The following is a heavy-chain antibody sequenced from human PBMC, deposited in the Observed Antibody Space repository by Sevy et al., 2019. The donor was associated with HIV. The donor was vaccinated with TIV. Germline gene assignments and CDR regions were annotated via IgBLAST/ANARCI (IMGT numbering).Heavy chain of an antibody. D-gene: IGHD3-22*01. J-gene: IGHJ4*02. Sequence: GGSLRLSCAASGFTFTNYNMNWVRQAPGKGLEWVSSISTASTYIYYADSVKGRFSISRDNAKNSLYLQMDSLRAEDTAIYYCARKYDSSGYFDYWGQGTLVTVSS. CDR2: ISTASTYI. CDR3: ARKYDSSGYFDY. V-gene: IGHV3-21*04. CDR1: GFTFTNYN.